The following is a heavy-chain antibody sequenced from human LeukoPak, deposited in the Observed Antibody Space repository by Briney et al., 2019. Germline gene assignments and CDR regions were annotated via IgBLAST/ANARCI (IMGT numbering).Heavy chain of an antibody. CDR2: ISYDGSNK. CDR3: ARGPLPVDTAMVTVDY. D-gene: IGHD5-18*01. J-gene: IGHJ4*02. Sequence: PGRSLRLSCAASGFTFSSYAMHWVRQAPGKGLEWVAVISYDGSNKYYADSVKGRFTISRDNSKNTLYLQMNGLRAEDTAVYYCARGPLPVDTAMVTVDYWGQGTLVTVSS. CDR1: GFTFSSYA. V-gene: IGHV3-30*04.